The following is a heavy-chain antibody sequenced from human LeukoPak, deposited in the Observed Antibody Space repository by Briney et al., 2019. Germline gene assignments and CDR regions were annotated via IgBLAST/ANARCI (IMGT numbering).Heavy chain of an antibody. V-gene: IGHV1-2*02. CDR2: INPNSGGT. D-gene: IGHD3-3*01. CDR1: GYTFTDFY. Sequence: ASVKVSCKASGYTFTDFYIHWVRQAPGQGLEYMGWINPNSGGTNYAQKFQGRVTMTRDTSISTAYMELSKLRSDDTAVYFCARGTNFWSGYPSDHYMDVWGKGTTVTVSS. CDR3: ARGTNFWSGYPSDHYMDV. J-gene: IGHJ6*03.